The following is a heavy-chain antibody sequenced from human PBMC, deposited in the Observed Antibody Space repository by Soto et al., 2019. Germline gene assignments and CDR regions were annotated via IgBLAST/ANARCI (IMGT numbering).Heavy chain of an antibody. CDR1: GYTFTTYG. CDR3: AREVGNMDV. CDR2: VSPYNGDT. J-gene: IGHJ6*02. Sequence: ASVKVSCKASGYTFTTYGINWVRQAPGQGLEWMGWVSPYNGDTTYAQKVQGRVTMTTDTSTRTAYLELRSLRSADTAVYFCAREVGNMDVWGQGTTVTVSS. D-gene: IGHD2-2*01. V-gene: IGHV1-18*04.